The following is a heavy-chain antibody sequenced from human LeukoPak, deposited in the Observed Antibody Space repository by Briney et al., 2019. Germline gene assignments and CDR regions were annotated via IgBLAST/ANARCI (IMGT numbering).Heavy chain of an antibody. D-gene: IGHD3-22*01. J-gene: IGHJ6*02. CDR1: GFTFSSYA. CDR2: ISYDGSNK. CDR3: AKDYYDSSGYHLGPYYYYGMDV. V-gene: IGHV3-30-3*01. Sequence: PGRSLRLSCAASGFTFSSYAMHWVRQAPGKGLEWVAVISYDGSNKYYADSVKGRFTVSRDNSKNMVYLQMNSLRAEDTAVYYCAKDYYDSSGYHLGPYYYYGMDVWGQGTTVTVSS.